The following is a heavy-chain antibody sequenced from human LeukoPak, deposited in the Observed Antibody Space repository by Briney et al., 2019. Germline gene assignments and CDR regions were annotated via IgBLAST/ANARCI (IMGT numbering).Heavy chain of an antibody. CDR2: INPNSGGT. D-gene: IGHD6-13*01. J-gene: IGHJ6*02. CDR3: ARDIGQQREFGMDV. Sequence: ASAKVSCKASGYTFTGYYIHWVRQAPGQGLEWMGRINPNSGGTNYAQKFQGRVTMTRDMSISTAYMELSRLTSDDTAVYYCARDIGQQREFGMDVWGQGTTVTVSS. CDR1: GYTFTGYY. V-gene: IGHV1-2*06.